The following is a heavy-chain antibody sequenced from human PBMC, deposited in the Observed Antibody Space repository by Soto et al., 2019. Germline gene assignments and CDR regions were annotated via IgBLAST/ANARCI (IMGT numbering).Heavy chain of an antibody. V-gene: IGHV3-15*01. CDR1: GFTFTKAY. CDR2: IKGSHAGGTT. CDR3: ATEGGYPGSNFYGAY. Sequence: EVQLVESGGGLVEPGGSIRLSCVASGFTFTKAYMTWVRQAPGKGLAWVGRIKGSHAGGTTDYATSVKGRFTISRDDSKNTLYLQMNSLKTEDTSVYYCATEGGYPGSNFYGAYWGQGTLVTVSS. D-gene: IGHD1-26*01. J-gene: IGHJ4*02.